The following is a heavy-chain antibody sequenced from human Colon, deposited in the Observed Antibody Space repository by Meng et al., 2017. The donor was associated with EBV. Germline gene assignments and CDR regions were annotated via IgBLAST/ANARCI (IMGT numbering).Heavy chain of an antibody. CDR3: TTLYGDSIS. CDR2: IYHSGRT. J-gene: IGHJ4*02. Sequence: QVQLQESRPGLVKPSXXXSLTCTVSGGSISSGDYYWSWIRQPPGKGLEWIGEIYHSGRTNYNPSVKSRVSMSVDKSQNHFSLRLSSVTAADTAVYYCTTLYGDSISWGQGTLVTVSS. D-gene: IGHD4-17*01. CDR1: GGSISSGDYY. V-gene: IGHV4-30-4*03.